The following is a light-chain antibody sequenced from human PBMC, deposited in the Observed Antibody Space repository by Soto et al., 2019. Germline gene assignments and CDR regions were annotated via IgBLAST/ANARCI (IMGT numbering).Light chain of an antibody. V-gene: IGKV3-15*01. J-gene: IGKJ4*01. CDR2: GAS. Sequence: EIVMTQSPATLSVSPGERATLSCRASQSVSSNLAWYQQKPGQAPRLLIYGASTRATGIPARFSGSGSGTEFTLTISSLQSEDFAVYYCQQYHNWPPLTFGGGTKVEIK. CDR3: QQYHNWPPLT. CDR1: QSVSSN.